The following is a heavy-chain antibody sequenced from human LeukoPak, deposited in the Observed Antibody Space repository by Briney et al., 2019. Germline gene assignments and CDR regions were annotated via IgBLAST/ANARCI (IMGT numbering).Heavy chain of an antibody. J-gene: IGHJ4*02. V-gene: IGHV3-21*01. CDR3: AREYYDSSGYYSPYFDY. D-gene: IGHD3-22*01. CDR2: ISSSSSYI. CDR1: GFTFSSYN. Sequence: GGSLRLSCAASGFTFSSYNMNWVRQAPGKGLEWVSSISSSSSYIYYADSVKGRFTISRDNSKNTLCLQMNSLRAEDTAVYYCAREYYDSSGYYSPYFDYWGQGTLVTVSS.